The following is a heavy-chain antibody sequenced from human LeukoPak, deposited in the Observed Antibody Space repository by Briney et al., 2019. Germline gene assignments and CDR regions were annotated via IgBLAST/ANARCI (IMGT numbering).Heavy chain of an antibody. V-gene: IGHV4-30-4*01. CDR2: MYYSGST. CDR1: GGSISSGDHC. CDR3: ARARVWGSYRSESYLDY. J-gene: IGHJ4*02. Sequence: SQTLSLTCTVSGGSISSGDHCWSWIRQPPGKGLEWIGYMYYSGSTYYNPSLKSRVTISVDTSKNLFSLKLSSVTAADTAVYYCARARVWGSYRSESYLDYWGQGTLVTVSS. D-gene: IGHD3-16*02.